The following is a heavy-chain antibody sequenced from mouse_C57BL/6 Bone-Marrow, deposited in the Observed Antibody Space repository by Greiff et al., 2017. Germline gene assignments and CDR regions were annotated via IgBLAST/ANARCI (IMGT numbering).Heavy chain of an antibody. CDR2: INPNNGGT. J-gene: IGHJ4*01. V-gene: IGHV1-18*01. CDR3: AREGPFYYGSSYAMDY. Sequence: VQLQQSGPELVKPGASVKIPCKASGYTFTDYNMDWVKQSHGKSLAWIGDINPNNGGTIYNQKFKGKATLTVDKSSSTAYMELRSLTSEDTAVYYCAREGPFYYGSSYAMDYWGQGTSVTVSS. CDR1: GYTFTDYN. D-gene: IGHD1-1*01.